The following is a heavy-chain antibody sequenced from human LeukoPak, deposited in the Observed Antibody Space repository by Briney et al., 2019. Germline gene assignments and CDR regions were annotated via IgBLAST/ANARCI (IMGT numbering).Heavy chain of an antibody. V-gene: IGHV1-69*04. D-gene: IGHD3-22*01. CDR1: GGTFSSYA. J-gene: IGHJ3*02. Sequence: ASVKVSCKASGGTFSSYAISWVRQAPGQGLEWMGRIIPIFGIANYAQKFQGRVTTTADKSTSTAYMELSSLRSEDTAVYYCARGKSTEYYDSSEDAFDIWGQGTMVTVSS. CDR3: ARGKSTEYYDSSEDAFDI. CDR2: IIPIFGIA.